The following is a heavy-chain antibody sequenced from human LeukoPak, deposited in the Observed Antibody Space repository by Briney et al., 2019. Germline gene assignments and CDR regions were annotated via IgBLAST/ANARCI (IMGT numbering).Heavy chain of an antibody. CDR3: ARTGSTVTMLYPFDH. J-gene: IGHJ4*02. D-gene: IGHD4-17*01. CDR2: IDYSGNT. Sequence: SETLSLTCTVSGGSISSYYWSWIRQPPGKGLEWIGYIDYSGNTNYNPSLKSRVSISVDTSKNQFSLKLSSVTAADAAVYYCARTGSTVTMLYPFDHWGQGTLVTVSS. V-gene: IGHV4-59*01. CDR1: GGSISSYY.